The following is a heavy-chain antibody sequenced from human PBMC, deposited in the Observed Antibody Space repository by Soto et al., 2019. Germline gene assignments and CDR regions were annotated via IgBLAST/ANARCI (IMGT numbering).Heavy chain of an antibody. CDR1: GYTFTSYD. Sequence: ASVKVSCKASGYTFTSYDINLVRQATGQGLEWMGWMNPNSGNTGYAQKFQGRVTMTRNTSISTAYMELSSLRSEDTAVYYCARGSENYYGSGSGKHNHYYYYYMAVWGKGTTVTVSS. CDR2: MNPNSGNT. CDR3: ARGSENYYGSGSGKHNHYYYYYMAV. V-gene: IGHV1-8*01. J-gene: IGHJ6*03. D-gene: IGHD3-10*01.